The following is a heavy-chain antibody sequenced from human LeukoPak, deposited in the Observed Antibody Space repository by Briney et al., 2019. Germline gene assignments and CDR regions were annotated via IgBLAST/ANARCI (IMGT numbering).Heavy chain of an antibody. CDR1: GGTFSSYA. CDR2: IIPIFGTA. CDR3: ARDPANYGSGSYYNY. D-gene: IGHD3-10*01. J-gene: IGHJ4*02. Sequence: GASVKVSCKAPGGTFSSYAISWVRQAPGQGLEWMGGIIPIFGTANYAQKFQGRVTITADESTSTAYMELSSLRSEDTAVYYCARDPANYGSGSYYNYWGQGTLVTVSS. V-gene: IGHV1-69*13.